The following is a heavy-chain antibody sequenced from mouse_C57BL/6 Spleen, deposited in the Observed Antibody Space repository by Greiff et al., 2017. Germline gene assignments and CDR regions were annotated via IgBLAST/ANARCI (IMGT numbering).Heavy chain of an antibody. CDR2: IDPSDSET. D-gene: IGHD2-4*01. Sequence: QVQLQQPGAELVRPGSSVKLSCKASCYTFTSYWMHWVKQRPIQGLEWIGNIDPSDSETHYNQKFKDKATLTVDKSSSSAYMQLSSMTSEDSAFYYCARSDYDGGYAMDYWGQGTSVTVSS. J-gene: IGHJ4*01. CDR3: ARSDYDGGYAMDY. CDR1: CYTFTSYW. V-gene: IGHV1-52*01.